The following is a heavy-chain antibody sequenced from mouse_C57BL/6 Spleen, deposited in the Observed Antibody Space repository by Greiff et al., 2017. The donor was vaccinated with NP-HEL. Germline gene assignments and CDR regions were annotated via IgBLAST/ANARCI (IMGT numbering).Heavy chain of an antibody. J-gene: IGHJ4*01. D-gene: IGHD2-3*01. CDR3: ARRGRDGHAMDY. CDR2: INYDGSST. V-gene: IGHV5-16*01. CDR1: GFTFSDYY. Sequence: EVKLVESEGGLVQPGSSMKLSCTASGFTFSDYYMAWVRQVPEKGLEWVANINYDGSSTYYLDSLKSRFIISRDNAKNILYLQMSSLKSEDTATYYCARRGRDGHAMDYWGQGTSVTVSS.